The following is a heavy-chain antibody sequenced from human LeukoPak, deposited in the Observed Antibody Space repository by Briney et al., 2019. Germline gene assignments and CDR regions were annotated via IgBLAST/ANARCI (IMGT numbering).Heavy chain of an antibody. V-gene: IGHV3-9*01. CDR3: AKAKYFDWLSAYMDV. CDR2: ISWNSGSI. J-gene: IGHJ6*03. D-gene: IGHD3-9*01. CDR1: GFTFDDYA. Sequence: HPGGSLRLSCAASGFTFDDYAMHWVRQAPGKGLEWVSGISWNSGSIGYADSVKGRFTISRDNAKNSLYLQMNSLRAEDTALYYCAKAKYFDWLSAYMDVWGKGTTVTISS.